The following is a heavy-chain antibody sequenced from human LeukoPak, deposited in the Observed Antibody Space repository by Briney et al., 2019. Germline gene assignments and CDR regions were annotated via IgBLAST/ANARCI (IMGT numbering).Heavy chain of an antibody. CDR3: ARYAYYYASWRYPSTERVFDY. D-gene: IGHD3-10*01. J-gene: IGHJ4*02. Sequence: GGSLTLSCAASGFTFSHYWMMWLRQAPGKGLVGVTNIKQDGRDKYYMVSVRGRFTISRDIAKNSLYLKMNSLRAEDTAVEYCARYAYYYASWRYPSTERVFDYWGQGTLVTVSS. V-gene: IGHV3-7*01. CDR2: IKQDGRDK. CDR1: GFTFSHYW.